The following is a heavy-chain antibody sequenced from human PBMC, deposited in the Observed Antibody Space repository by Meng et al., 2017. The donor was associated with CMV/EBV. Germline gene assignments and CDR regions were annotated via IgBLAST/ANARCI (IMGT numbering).Heavy chain of an antibody. CDR1: GFTFSSYA. Sequence: GESLKISCAASGFTFSSYAMSWVRQAPGKGLERVSVIYSGGSSTYYADSVKGRFTISRDNSKNTLYLQMNSLRAEDTAVYYCARTPRSSWYVGWGQGTLVTVSS. D-gene: IGHD6-13*01. J-gene: IGHJ4*02. V-gene: IGHV3-23*03. CDR2: IYSGGSST. CDR3: ARTPRSSWYVG.